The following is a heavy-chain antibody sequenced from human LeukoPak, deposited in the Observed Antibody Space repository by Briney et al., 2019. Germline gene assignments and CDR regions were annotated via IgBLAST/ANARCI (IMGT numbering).Heavy chain of an antibody. CDR3: ARWRHSSGYYYDD. D-gene: IGHD3-22*01. CDR2: ISYDGSNK. V-gene: IGHV3-30*01. Sequence: GGSLRLSCAASGFTFSSYAMHWVRQAPGKGLEWVAVISYDGSNKYYADSVKGRFTISRDNSKNTLYLQMNSLRAEDTAVYYCARWRHSSGYYYDDWGQGTLVTVSS. J-gene: IGHJ4*02. CDR1: GFTFSSYA.